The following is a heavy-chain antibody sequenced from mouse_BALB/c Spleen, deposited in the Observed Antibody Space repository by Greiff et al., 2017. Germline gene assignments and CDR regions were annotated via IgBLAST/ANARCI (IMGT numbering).Heavy chain of an antibody. CDR2: IWSGGST. CDR3: ANYGNYEYFDV. CDR1: GFSLTSYG. D-gene: IGHD2-1*01. J-gene: IGHJ1*01. V-gene: IGHV2-2*02. Sequence: VQLQQSGPGLVQPSQSLSITCTVSGFSLTSYGVHWVRQSPGKGLEWLGVIWSGGSTDYNAAFISRLSISKDNSKSHVFFKMNSLQANDTAIYYCANYGNYEYFDVWGAGTTVTVSS.